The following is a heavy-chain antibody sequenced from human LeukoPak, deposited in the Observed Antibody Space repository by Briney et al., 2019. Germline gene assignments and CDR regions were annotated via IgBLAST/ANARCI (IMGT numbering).Heavy chain of an antibody. V-gene: IGHV4-59*01. CDR2: IYYSGST. J-gene: IGHJ5*02. CDR1: GGSISSYY. D-gene: IGHD6-13*01. Sequence: SETLSLTCTVSGGSISSYYWSWVRQPPGKGLEWIGYIYYSGSTNYNPSLKSRVTISVDTSKNLFSLKLSSVTAADTAVHYCVREDRVAAAGFDPWGQGTLATVSS. CDR3: VREDRVAAAGFDP.